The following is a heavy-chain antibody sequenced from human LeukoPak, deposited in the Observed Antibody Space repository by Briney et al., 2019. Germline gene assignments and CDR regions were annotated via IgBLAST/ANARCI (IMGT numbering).Heavy chain of an antibody. Sequence: PGGSLRLSCAVSGLTLSNVWMNWVRPAPEKGREWVGRIKSKRAGGTTDFAAPVKGRFAISRDDSTNKLYLQMNSLTSEDTAVYYCAQGSGQYYDYWGQGTLVTVSS. V-gene: IGHV3-15*07. CDR1: GLTLSNVW. D-gene: IGHD3-22*01. J-gene: IGHJ4*02. CDR3: AQGSGQYYDY. CDR2: IKSKRAGGTT.